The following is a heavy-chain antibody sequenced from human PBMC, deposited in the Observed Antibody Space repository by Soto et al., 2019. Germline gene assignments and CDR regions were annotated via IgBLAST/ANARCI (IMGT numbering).Heavy chain of an antibody. CDR1: GGSISSSSYY. J-gene: IGHJ5*01. CDR2: IYYSGST. CDR3: ARGRYCLTGRCFPNWFDS. Sequence: SETLSLTCTVSGGSISSSSYYWGWIRQPPGKGLEWIGSIYYSGSTYYNPSFESRVAISVDTSKSQFSLNVTSVTAADTAVYFCARGRYCLTGRCFPNWFDSWGQGALVTVSS. V-gene: IGHV4-39*01. D-gene: IGHD7-27*01.